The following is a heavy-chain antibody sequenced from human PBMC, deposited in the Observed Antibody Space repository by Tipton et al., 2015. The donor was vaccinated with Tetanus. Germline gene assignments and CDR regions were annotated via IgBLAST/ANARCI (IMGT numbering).Heavy chain of an antibody. J-gene: IGHJ4*02. CDR3: ASGVAVADFDY. V-gene: IGHV1-46*01. CDR1: GYTFTSYY. D-gene: IGHD6-19*01. CDR2: INPSGGST. Sequence: QSGPEVKKPGASVKVSCKASGYTFTSYYMHWVRQAPGQGLEWMGIINPSGGSTSYAQKFQGRVTMARDTSTSTVYMELSSLRSEDTAVYYCASGVAVADFDYWGQGTLVTVSS.